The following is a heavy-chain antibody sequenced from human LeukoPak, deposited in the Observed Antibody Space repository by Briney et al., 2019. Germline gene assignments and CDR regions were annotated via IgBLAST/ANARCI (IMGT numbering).Heavy chain of an antibody. Sequence: PSETLSLTCTVSGGSISTYFWNWIRKPPGKGLEWIGYVYYNGNTNYNPSLKSRLTISVDTSKNQFSLKLTSVTAADTAVYYCVRDRAAAGGWLDPWGQGALVTVSS. D-gene: IGHD6-13*01. V-gene: IGHV4-59*01. J-gene: IGHJ5*02. CDR3: VRDRAAAGGWLDP. CDR1: GGSISTYF. CDR2: VYYNGNT.